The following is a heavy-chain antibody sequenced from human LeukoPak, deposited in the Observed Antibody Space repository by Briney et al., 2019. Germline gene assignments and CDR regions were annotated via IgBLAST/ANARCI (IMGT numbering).Heavy chain of an antibody. J-gene: IGHJ5*02. V-gene: IGHV4-39*01. CDR1: GGSISSTTDY. CDR2: IFYSGTT. Sequence: SETLSLTCTVSGGSISSTTDYRGWIRQPPGKGLEWIGSIFYSGTTYYNPSLKSRVTISVDTSKNQFSLKLTSVTAADTAAYYCARHVNTTTGAPIGWFDPWGQGTLVTVSS. D-gene: IGHD2/OR15-2a*01. CDR3: ARHVNTTTGAPIGWFDP.